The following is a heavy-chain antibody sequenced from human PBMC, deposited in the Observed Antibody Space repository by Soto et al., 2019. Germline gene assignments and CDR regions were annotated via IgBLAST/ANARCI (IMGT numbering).Heavy chain of an antibody. CDR1: GFTFSSYD. CDR2: ITNDGTNK. Sequence: QVQLVESGGGVVQPGRSLRLSCAASGFTFSSYDIHWVRQAPGKGLEWVTVITNDGTNKYYADSVKSRFTISRDNSKNTVYLQMNSLRPEDTAIYYCATGIKGGLDPWGQGTLVTVSS. J-gene: IGHJ5*02. CDR3: ATGIKGGLDP. V-gene: IGHV3-30-3*01.